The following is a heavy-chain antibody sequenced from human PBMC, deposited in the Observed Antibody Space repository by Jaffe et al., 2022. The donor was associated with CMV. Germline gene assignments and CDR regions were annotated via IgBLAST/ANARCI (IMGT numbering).Heavy chain of an antibody. J-gene: IGHJ2*01. V-gene: IGHV4-39*01. CDR3: ARQPTVEMATIVRYFDL. CDR2: IYYSGST. D-gene: IGHD5-12*01. CDR1: GGSISSSSYY. Sequence: QLQLQESGPGLVKPSETLSLTCTVSGGSISSSSYYWGWIRQPPGKGLEWIGSIYYSGSTYYNPSLKSRVTISVDTSKNQFSLKLSSVTAADTAVYYCARQPTVEMATIVRYFDLWGRGTLVTVSS.